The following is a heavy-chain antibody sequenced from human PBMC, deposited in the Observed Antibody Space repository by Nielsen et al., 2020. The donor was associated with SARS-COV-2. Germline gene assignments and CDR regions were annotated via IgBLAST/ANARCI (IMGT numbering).Heavy chain of an antibody. CDR2: ISGSSSYI. Sequence: GESLKISCAASGFTFSSYSMNWVRQAPGKGLEWVSSISGSSSYIYYADSVKGRFTISRDNAKNSLYLQMNSLRAEDTAVYYCARDVPQAYSSSWTLYYYYYYYMDVWGKGTTVTVSS. CDR3: ARDVPQAYSSSWTLYYYYYYYMDV. D-gene: IGHD6-13*01. V-gene: IGHV3-21*01. J-gene: IGHJ6*03. CDR1: GFTFSSYS.